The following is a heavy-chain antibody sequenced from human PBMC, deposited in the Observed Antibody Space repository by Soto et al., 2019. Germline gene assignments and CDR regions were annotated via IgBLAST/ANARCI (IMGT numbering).Heavy chain of an antibody. D-gene: IGHD6-13*01. CDR3: VKDESINWYSGHFRH. V-gene: IGHV3-9*01. CDR1: GFTFDDYA. CDR2: INWNSGSI. Sequence: DVQLVESGGGLVQPGRSLRLSCAASGFTFDDYAMHWVRQVPGKGPEWVSGINWNSGSIGYADSVKGRFAISRDNAKNSLHLQMNSLSAEDTAFYYCVKDESINWYSGHFRHWGQGTLVTVSS. J-gene: IGHJ1*01.